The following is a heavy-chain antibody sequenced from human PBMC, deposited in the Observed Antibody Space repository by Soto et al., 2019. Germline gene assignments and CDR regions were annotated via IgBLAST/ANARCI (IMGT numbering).Heavy chain of an antibody. V-gene: IGHV4-30-4*01. CDR1: GGSISSGDYY. CDR2: IYYSGST. Sequence: QVQLQESGPGLVKPSQTLSLTCTVSGGSISSGDYYWSWIRQPPGTGMEWIGYIYYSGSTYYNPSLKSRVTISVDTSKNQFSLNLSSVTAADTAVYYCARASSSWFLFDPWGQGTLVTVSS. J-gene: IGHJ5*02. CDR3: ARASSSWFLFDP. D-gene: IGHD6-6*01.